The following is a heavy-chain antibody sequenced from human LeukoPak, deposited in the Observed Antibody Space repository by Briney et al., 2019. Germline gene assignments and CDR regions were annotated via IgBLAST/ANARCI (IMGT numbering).Heavy chain of an antibody. J-gene: IGHJ4*02. D-gene: IGHD3-10*01. CDR3: ARDSRVTNGDY. CDR1: GYTFTGYY. CDR2: VNPNNGDT. V-gene: IGHV1-2*02. Sequence: ASVKVSCKASGYTFTGYYMHWVRQAPGQGLEWVGLVNPNNGDTKYAQKFQGRVTMTRDTSVSTDCMELSRLRSDDTAVYYCARDSRVTNGDYWGQGTLVTVSS.